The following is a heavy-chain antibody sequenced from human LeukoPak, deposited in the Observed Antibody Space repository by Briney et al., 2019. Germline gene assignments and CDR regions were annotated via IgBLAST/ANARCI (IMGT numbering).Heavy chain of an antibody. Sequence: GGSLRLSCAASGFTFSSYWMYWVRQAPGKGLVWVSRLNSDGSSTSYADSVKGRFTISRDNAKNTLYLQMNNLRAEDTAVYYCARGEDSSGHYYHYYYYYMDVWGKGTTVTISS. D-gene: IGHD3-22*01. CDR2: LNSDGSST. CDR3: ARGEDSSGHYYHYYYYYMDV. J-gene: IGHJ6*03. V-gene: IGHV3-74*01. CDR1: GFTFSSYW.